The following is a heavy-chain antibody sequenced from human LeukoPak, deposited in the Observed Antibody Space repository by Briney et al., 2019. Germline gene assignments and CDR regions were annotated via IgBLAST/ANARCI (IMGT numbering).Heavy chain of an antibody. CDR2: IYYSGST. V-gene: IGHV4-31*11. Sequence: PSETLSLTCAVSGGSISSGDYYWSWIRQHPGKGLEWIGYIYYSGSTYYNPSLKSRVTISVDTSKNQFFLKLTSVTAADTAVYYCAKDFGSGGYRYYYYYGMDVWGQGTTVTVSS. CDR1: GGSISSGDYY. J-gene: IGHJ6*02. D-gene: IGHD3-10*01. CDR3: AKDFGSGGYRYYYYYGMDV.